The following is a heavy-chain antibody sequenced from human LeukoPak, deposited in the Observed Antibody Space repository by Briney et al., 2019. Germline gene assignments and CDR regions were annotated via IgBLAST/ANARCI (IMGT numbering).Heavy chain of an antibody. J-gene: IGHJ4*02. CDR1: GFTFSSYG. V-gene: IGHV3-30*18. CDR2: ILYDGSNK. D-gene: IGHD6-13*01. CDR3: AKAHGSSSCPDY. Sequence: PGGSLRLSCAASGFTFSSYGMHWVRQAPGKGLEWVAVILYDGSNKYYADSVKGRFTISRDNSKNTLYLQMNSLRAEDTAVYYCAKAHGSSSCPDYWGQGTLVTVSS.